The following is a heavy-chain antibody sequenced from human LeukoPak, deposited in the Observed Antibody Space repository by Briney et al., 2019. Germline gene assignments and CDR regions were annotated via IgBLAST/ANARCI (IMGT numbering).Heavy chain of an antibody. CDR1: GFTFSSTY. Sequence: GGSLRLSCAASGFTFSSTYMSWVRQAPGKGLEWVSIIHSGGSTFYADSVNARFTISGHNSKNTLDLQMNPLRAEDTAVYYCARVRIGWYFDLWGRGTLVTVSS. CDR2: IHSGGST. V-gene: IGHV3-53*04. J-gene: IGHJ2*01. D-gene: IGHD2-15*01. CDR3: ARVRIGWYFDL.